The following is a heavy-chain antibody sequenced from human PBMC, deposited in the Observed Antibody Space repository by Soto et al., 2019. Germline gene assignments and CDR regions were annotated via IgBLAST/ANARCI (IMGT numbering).Heavy chain of an antibody. J-gene: IGHJ4*01. CDR2: IRSRPHNYAT. Sequence: EVQLVESGGGLVQIGGSLKLSCATSGFNFSGSAMHWARQASGKGLEWVGRIRSRPHNYATTYAASVEGRFTISRDDSTDTVYLQMNGRKTEDTGWYYCTTGRDYWGRGTLVTVSS. CDR1: GFNFSGSA. CDR3: TTGRDY. V-gene: IGHV3-73*02.